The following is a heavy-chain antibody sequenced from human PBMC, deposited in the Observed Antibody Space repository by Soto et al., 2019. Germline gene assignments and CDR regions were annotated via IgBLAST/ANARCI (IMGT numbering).Heavy chain of an antibody. CDR2: INPSGGST. CDR1: GYTFTSYY. J-gene: IGHJ4*02. D-gene: IGHD3-22*01. CDR3: ARPYYDSSGYRASFWYYFDY. Sequence: ASVKVSCKASGYTFTSYYMHWVRQAPGQGLEWMGIINPSGGSTSYAQKFQGRVTMTRDTSTSTVYMGLSSLRSEDTAVYYCARPYYDSSGYRASFWYYFDYWGQGTLVTVSS. V-gene: IGHV1-46*01.